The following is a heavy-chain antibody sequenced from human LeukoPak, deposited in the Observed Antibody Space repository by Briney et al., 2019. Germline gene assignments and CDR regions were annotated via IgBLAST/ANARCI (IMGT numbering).Heavy chain of an antibody. D-gene: IGHD3-9*01. CDR3: ATGYDILTGFFDY. Sequence: GWSLRLSCAASGFTFSSYGMHWVRQAPGKGLEWVAVISYDGSNKYYADSVKGRFTISRDNSKNTLYLQMNSLRAEDTAVYYCATGYDILTGFFDYWGQGTLVTVSS. J-gene: IGHJ4*02. CDR2: ISYDGSNK. V-gene: IGHV3-30*03. CDR1: GFTFSSYG.